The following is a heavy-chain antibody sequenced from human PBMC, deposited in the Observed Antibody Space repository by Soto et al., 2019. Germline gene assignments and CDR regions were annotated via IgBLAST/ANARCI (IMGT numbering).Heavy chain of an antibody. CDR3: AKDQTDVTLFDY. CDR2: IYYSGST. J-gene: IGHJ4*02. CDR1: GGSISSSSYY. D-gene: IGHD2-21*02. V-gene: IGHV4-39*01. Sequence: SETLSLTCTVSGGSISSSSYYWGWIRQPPGKGLEWIGSIYYSGSTYYNPSLKSRVTISVDTSKNQFSLKLSSVTAADTAVYYCAKDQTDVTLFDYWGQGTLVTVSS.